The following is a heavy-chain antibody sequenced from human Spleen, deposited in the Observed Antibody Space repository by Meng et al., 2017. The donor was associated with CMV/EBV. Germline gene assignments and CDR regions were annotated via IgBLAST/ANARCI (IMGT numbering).Heavy chain of an antibody. V-gene: IGHV4-34*01. CDR3: ARLDYDFWTGYGDY. CDR2: INHSGST. D-gene: IGHD3-3*01. Sequence: SETLSLTCAVYGGSFSGYYWSWIRQPPGKGLEWIGEINHSGSTNYNPSLKSRVTISVDTSKNQFSLKLSSVTAADTAVYYCARLDYDFWTGYGDYWGQGRLVTVSS. J-gene: IGHJ4*02. CDR1: GGSFSGYY.